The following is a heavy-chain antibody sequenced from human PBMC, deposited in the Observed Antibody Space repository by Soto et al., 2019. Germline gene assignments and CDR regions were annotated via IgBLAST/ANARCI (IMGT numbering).Heavy chain of an antibody. J-gene: IGHJ4*02. CDR3: VVMGNVAVSNPRSFDY. D-gene: IGHD6-19*01. V-gene: IGHV1-69*18. CDR1: GATFSGYA. Sequence: QVQLVQSGAELKTPGSSVKVSCKASGATFSGYAINWVRQAPGQGLEWLGRIVPIFDTLNYAQKLQGRVAITADESTTTVYMELTNLTFEDSAVYYCVVMGNVAVSNPRSFDYWGQGTLVTVSS. CDR2: IVPIFDTL.